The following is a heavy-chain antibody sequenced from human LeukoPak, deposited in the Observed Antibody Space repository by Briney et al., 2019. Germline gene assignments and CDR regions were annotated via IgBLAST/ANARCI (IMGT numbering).Heavy chain of an antibody. D-gene: IGHD6-13*01. Sequence: GGSLRLSCAASGFTFSSYSMNWVRQAPGKGLEWVSYISSSGATIYYADSVKGRFTISRDNAKNSLYLQMNSLRAEDTAVYYCARDHGCGYSSSWCYGMDVWGQGTTVTVSS. J-gene: IGHJ6*02. V-gene: IGHV3-48*04. CDR1: GFTFSSYS. CDR2: ISSSGATI. CDR3: ARDHGCGYSSSWCYGMDV.